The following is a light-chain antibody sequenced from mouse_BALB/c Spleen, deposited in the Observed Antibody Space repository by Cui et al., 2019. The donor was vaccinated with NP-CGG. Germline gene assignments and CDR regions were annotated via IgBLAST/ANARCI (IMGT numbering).Light chain of an antibody. Sequence: QAVVTHESEHTTSPGETVTLTCRSSTGAVTTSNYANWVQEKPDHLFTGLIGGTNNRVPGVPARFSGSLIGDKAALTITGAQTEDEAIYFCALWYSNHWVFGGGTKLTVL. CDR3: ALWYSNHWV. J-gene: IGLJ1*01. V-gene: IGLV1*01. CDR2: GTN. CDR1: TGAVTTSNY.